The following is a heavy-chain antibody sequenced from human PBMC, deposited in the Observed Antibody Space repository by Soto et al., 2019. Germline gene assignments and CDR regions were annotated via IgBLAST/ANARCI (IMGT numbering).Heavy chain of an antibody. J-gene: IGHJ6*02. D-gene: IGHD6-6*01. Sequence: SETLSLTCSVSSDSMNSGGYYWSWIRQHPGKGLEWIGYIYSNGDTYYNPSLKSRVTISVDTSKNQFSLNLTSVTATDTAVYYCARRGGSSSGYYYYAMDVWGQGTTVTVSS. V-gene: IGHV4-31*03. CDR1: SDSMNSGGYY. CDR3: ARRGGSSSGYYYYAMDV. CDR2: IYSNGDT.